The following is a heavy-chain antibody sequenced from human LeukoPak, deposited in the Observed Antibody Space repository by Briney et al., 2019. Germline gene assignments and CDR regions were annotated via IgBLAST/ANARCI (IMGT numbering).Heavy chain of an antibody. V-gene: IGHV3-21*01. CDR2: ISSSSSYI. CDR1: GLTFSSYS. Sequence: PGGSLRLSCAASGLTFSSYSMNWVRQAPGKGLEWVSSISSSSSYIYYADSVKGRFTISRDNAKNSLYLQMNSLRAEDTAVYYCARVTPRVAGEGYWGQGTLVTVSS. CDR3: ARVTPRVAGEGY. J-gene: IGHJ4*02. D-gene: IGHD6-19*01.